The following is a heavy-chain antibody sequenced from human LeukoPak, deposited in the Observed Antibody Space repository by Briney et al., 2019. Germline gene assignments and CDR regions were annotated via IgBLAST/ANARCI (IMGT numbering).Heavy chain of an antibody. Sequence: ASVKVSCKASGGTFSSYAISWVRQAPGQGLEWMGRIIPILGIANYAQKLQGRVTITADKSTSTAYMELSSLRSEDTAVYYCARNVDTAMGGDYWGQGTLVTVSS. CDR1: GGTFSSYA. J-gene: IGHJ4*02. V-gene: IGHV1-69*04. CDR2: IIPILGIA. D-gene: IGHD5-18*01. CDR3: ARNVDTAMGGDY.